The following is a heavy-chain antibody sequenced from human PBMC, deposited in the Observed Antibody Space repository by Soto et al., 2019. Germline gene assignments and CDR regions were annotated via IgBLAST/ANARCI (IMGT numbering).Heavy chain of an antibody. CDR2: VSHDGRNT. V-gene: IGHV3-30*18. CDR3: AKEGRQSLVTSDFNY. J-gene: IGHJ4*02. Sequence: VQLVESGGGVVQPGRSLRLSCAASGFTFSDYDMHWVREAAGKGLEWVAVVSHDGRNTHYADSVKGRFTISRDSSKNTVSLEMTSLRAEDTAVYYCAKEGRQSLVTSDFNYWGQSHLVTVS. CDR1: GFTFSDYD. D-gene: IGHD6-19*01.